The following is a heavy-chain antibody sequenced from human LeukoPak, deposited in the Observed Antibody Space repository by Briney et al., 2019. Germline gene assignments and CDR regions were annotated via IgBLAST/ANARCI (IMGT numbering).Heavy chain of an antibody. CDR1: GFSLSEYS. CDR3: VRAHLWFLDY. CDR2: IGPGSDTI. V-gene: IGHV3-48*04. D-gene: IGHD2-21*01. J-gene: IGHJ4*02. Sequence: GRSLSLSRAPSGFSLSEYSVNWVRQSPGKGLEWLSYIGPGSDTISYTASVRGRFTIPRDNAKNSLYLQMNSLRADYTALYYCVRAHLWFLDYWGQGTLVTVSS.